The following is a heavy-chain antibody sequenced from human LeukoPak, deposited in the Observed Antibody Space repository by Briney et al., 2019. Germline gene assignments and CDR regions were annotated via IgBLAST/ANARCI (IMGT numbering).Heavy chain of an antibody. D-gene: IGHD1-26*01. CDR1: GYSFSGYY. V-gene: IGHV1-2*02. CDR3: ARGDGWELAVDF. CDR2: IKPNGGDT. Sequence: GASVKVSCKASGYSFSGYYINWVRQAPGQGLEWMGWIKPNGGDTNYPQKFRGRITMTRDTSISTVYMELKSLTSDDTAVYYCARGDGWELAVDFWGQGTLITVSS. J-gene: IGHJ4*02.